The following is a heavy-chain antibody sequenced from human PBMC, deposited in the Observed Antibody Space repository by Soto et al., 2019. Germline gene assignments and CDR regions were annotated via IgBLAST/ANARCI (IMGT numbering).Heavy chain of an antibody. CDR2: IIPIFGTA. Sequence: SVKVSCKASGGTFSSYAISWVRQAPGQGLEWMGGIIPIFGTANYAQKLQGRVTMTTDTSTSTAYMELRSLRSDDTAVYYCASLTGYSSGWLNYWGQGTLVTVSS. CDR3: ASLTGYSSGWLNY. CDR1: GGTFSSYA. D-gene: IGHD6-19*01. J-gene: IGHJ4*02. V-gene: IGHV1-69*05.